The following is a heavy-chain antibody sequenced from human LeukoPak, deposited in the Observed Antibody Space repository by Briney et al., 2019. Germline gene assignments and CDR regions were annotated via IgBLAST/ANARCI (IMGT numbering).Heavy chain of an antibody. Sequence: SGGSLRLSCAASGFTFSSYGMHWVRQAPGKGLEWVAVIWYDGSNKYYADSVKGRFTISRDNSKNTLYLQMNSLRAEDTAVYYCARENLMSSHPSDYWGQGPLVTVSS. J-gene: IGHJ4*02. D-gene: IGHD1-26*01. CDR3: ARENLMSSHPSDY. CDR1: GFTFSSYG. V-gene: IGHV3-33*01. CDR2: IWYDGSNK.